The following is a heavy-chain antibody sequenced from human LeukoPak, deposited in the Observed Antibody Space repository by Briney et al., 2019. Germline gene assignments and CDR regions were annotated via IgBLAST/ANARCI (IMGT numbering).Heavy chain of an antibody. CDR3: ARVGYYDSSGYYYSWFDP. J-gene: IGHJ5*02. CDR2: ISAYNGNT. V-gene: IGHV1-18*01. D-gene: IGHD3-22*01. Sequence: ASVTVSCKASGYTFTSYGISWVRQDPGQGLEWVGWISAYNGNTNYAQKLQGRVTMTTDTSTSTAYMELRSLRSDDTAVYYCARVGYYDSSGYYYSWFDPWGQGTLVTVSS. CDR1: GYTFTSYG.